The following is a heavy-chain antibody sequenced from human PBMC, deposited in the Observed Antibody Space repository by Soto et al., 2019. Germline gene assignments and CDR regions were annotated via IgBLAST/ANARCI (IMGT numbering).Heavy chain of an antibody. Sequence: QVQLVESGGGVVQPGRSLRLSCAASGFTFSSYGMHWVRQAPGKGLEWVAIISYDGINKYYANSVKGRFTISRDNSKNTLYLQMNSLRAEDTAVYYCAKSMYNWNDGFFDYWGHGTLVTVSS. CDR1: GFTFSSYG. CDR3: AKSMYNWNDGFFDY. D-gene: IGHD1-1*01. V-gene: IGHV3-30*18. J-gene: IGHJ4*01. CDR2: ISYDGINK.